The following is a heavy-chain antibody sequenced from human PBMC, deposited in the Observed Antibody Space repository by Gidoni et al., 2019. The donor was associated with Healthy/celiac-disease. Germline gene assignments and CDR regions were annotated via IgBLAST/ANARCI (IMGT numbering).Heavy chain of an antibody. CDR2: ISSRSSYI. V-gene: IGHV3-21*01. D-gene: IGHD6-19*01. CDR1: GFTFSSYS. CDR3: AREIYFLHPGYSSGNFDY. J-gene: IGHJ4*02. Sequence: EGQLVESGGGLVKPGGSLRRSCAASGFTFSSYSRNWVRQAPGKGLEWVSSISSRSSYIYYADSVKGRFTIARDNAENSLFLQMNSLRAEDTSVYYCAREIYFLHPGYSSGNFDYWGQVTLVTVSS.